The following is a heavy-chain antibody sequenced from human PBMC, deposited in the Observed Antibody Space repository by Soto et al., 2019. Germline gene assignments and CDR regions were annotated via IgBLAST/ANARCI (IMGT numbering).Heavy chain of an antibody. Sequence: ASVKVSCKASGYTFTSYGISWVRQAPGQGLDWMGWISAYNGNTKYAQDLQGRVTMTTDTSTSTAYMELRSLRSDDTAMYYCARFSGGSYNTYYFYYGMDVWGQGTTVTVS. V-gene: IGHV1-18*04. CDR1: GYTFTSYG. CDR2: ISAYNGNT. J-gene: IGHJ6*02. CDR3: ARFSGGSYNTYYFYYGMDV. D-gene: IGHD2-15*01.